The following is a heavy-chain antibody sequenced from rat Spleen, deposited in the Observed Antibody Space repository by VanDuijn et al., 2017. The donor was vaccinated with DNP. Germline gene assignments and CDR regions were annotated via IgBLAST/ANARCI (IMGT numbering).Heavy chain of an antibody. CDR3: ARRTPGDY. J-gene: IGHJ2*01. Sequence: EVQLVESGGGLVQPGRSLKLSCAASGFTFSDYNMAWVRQAPKKGLEWVATISTSGGSTYYRDSVKGRFTVSRDNAKSTLYLQMDSLRSEDTATYYCARRTPGDYWGQGVMVTVSS. CDR1: GFTFSDYN. CDR2: ISTSGGST. D-gene: IGHD5-1*01. V-gene: IGHV5-7*01.